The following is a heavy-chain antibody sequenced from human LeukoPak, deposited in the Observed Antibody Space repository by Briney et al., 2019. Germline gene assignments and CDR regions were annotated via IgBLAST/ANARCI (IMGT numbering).Heavy chain of an antibody. D-gene: IGHD2/OR15-2a*01. CDR3: ARGRISPYYYYYYYMDV. CDR2: INHSGST. CDR1: GGSFSDYY. Sequence: SSETLSLTCAVYGGSFSDYYWSWIRQPPGKGLEWIGEINHSGSTNYNPSLKSRVTISVDTSKNQFSLKLSSVTAADTAVYYCARGRISPYYYYYYYMDVWGKGTTVTVSS. V-gene: IGHV4-34*01. J-gene: IGHJ6*03.